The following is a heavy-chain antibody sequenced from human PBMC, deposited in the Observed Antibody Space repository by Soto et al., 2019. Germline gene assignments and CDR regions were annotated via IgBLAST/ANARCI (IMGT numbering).Heavy chain of an antibody. D-gene: IGHD1-26*01. J-gene: IGHJ3*02. CDR1: GFTFDDYA. CDR2: ISGDGGST. Sequence: VGSLSLSCAASGFTFDDYAMHWVRQAPGKGLEWVSLISGDGGSTYYADSVKGRFTISRDNSKNSLYLQMNSLRTEDTALYYCAKDIARLGELHDAFDIWGQGTMVTVSS. V-gene: IGHV3-43*02. CDR3: AKDIARLGELHDAFDI.